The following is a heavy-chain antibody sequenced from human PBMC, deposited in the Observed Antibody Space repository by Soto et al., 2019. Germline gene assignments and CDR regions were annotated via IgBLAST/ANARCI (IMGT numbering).Heavy chain of an antibody. V-gene: IGHV4-39*01. Sequence: ETLSLTCTVTGASVTSSTYYWGWIRQPPGKGLEWIGSIYYSGSTYYNPSLRSRVTITVDTSKNQVSLKLTSVTAADTAVYYCANDYGDYKSYYAMDVWGQGTTVTVSS. CDR3: ANDYGDYKSYYAMDV. CDR1: GASVTSSTYY. D-gene: IGHD4-17*01. CDR2: IYYSGST. J-gene: IGHJ6*02.